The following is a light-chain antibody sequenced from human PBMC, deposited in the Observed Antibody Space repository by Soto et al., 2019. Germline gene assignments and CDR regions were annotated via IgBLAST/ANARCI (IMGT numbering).Light chain of an antibody. Sequence: EIVMTQSPATLSVSPGERATLSCRASQSVSSNLAWYQQKPGQAPRLLIYVTSTRATGIPARFSGSGSGTDFTLTISTLQSEDFAVYYCQQYNKWPLTFGGGTKVEVK. CDR1: QSVSSN. J-gene: IGKJ4*01. V-gene: IGKV3-15*01. CDR3: QQYNKWPLT. CDR2: VTS.